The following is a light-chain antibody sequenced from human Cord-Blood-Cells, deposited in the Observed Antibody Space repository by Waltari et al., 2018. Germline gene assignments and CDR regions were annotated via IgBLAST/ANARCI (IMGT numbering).Light chain of an antibody. CDR3: QQYNSYSQT. J-gene: IGKJ1*01. CDR2: DAS. V-gene: IGKV1-5*01. Sequence: IQMTQSPSPLSASVGYRVTITCRASQSISSWLAWYQQKPGKAPKLLIYDASSLESGVPSRFSGSGSGTEFTLTISSLQPDDFATYYCQQYNSYSQTFGQGTKVEIK. CDR1: QSISSW.